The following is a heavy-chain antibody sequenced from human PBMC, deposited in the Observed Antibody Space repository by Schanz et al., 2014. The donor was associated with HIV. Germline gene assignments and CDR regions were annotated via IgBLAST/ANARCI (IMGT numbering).Heavy chain of an antibody. CDR1: GFTLSGYS. J-gene: IGHJ4*02. D-gene: IGHD1-1*01. Sequence: EVQLMESGGRLVKPGESLILSCVTSGFTLSGYSMNWVRQAPGKGLEWVSSISSSSSYLYYADSVKGRFTISRDNAQTLLFLQLSGLRAEDTAVYFCARDGYNSMSRKVYYFDSWGLGTQVTVST. V-gene: IGHV3-21*02. CDR3: ARDGYNSMSRKVYYFDS. CDR2: ISSSSSYL.